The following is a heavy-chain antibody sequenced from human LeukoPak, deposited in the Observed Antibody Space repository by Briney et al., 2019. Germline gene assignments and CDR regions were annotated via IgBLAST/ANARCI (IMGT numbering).Heavy chain of an antibody. CDR2: IYYSGST. Sequence: SETLSLTCTVSGGSISSSSYYWGWIRQPPGKGLEWIGSIYYSGSTYYNPSLKSRVTISVDTSKNQFSLKLSSVTAADTAVYYCAREGPGELENWSDPWGQGTLVTVSS. J-gene: IGHJ5*02. V-gene: IGHV4-39*07. CDR3: AREGPGELENWSDP. D-gene: IGHD6-13*01. CDR1: GGSISSSSYY.